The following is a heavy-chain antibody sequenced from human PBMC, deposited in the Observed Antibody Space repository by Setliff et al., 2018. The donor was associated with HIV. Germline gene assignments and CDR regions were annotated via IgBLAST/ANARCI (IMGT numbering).Heavy chain of an antibody. J-gene: IGHJ6*02. CDR2: IKSKTDGGTT. D-gene: IGHD3-22*01. CDR1: GFTFSSHS. CDR3: TRGPDYYDTNAFYSAYDYYYGLDV. Sequence: GGSLRLSYSASGFTFSSHSMSWVRQAPGKGLEWVGRIKSKTDGGTTDYAAPVKGRFTISRDDSENIAYLQMNNLKIDDSGIYYCTRGPDYYDTNAFYSAYDYYYGLDVWGQGTTVTVSS. V-gene: IGHV3-15*01.